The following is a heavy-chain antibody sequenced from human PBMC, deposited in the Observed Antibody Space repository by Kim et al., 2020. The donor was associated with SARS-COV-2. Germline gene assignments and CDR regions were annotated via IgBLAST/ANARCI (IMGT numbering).Heavy chain of an antibody. CDR1: GGSFSGYY. J-gene: IGHJ5*02. CDR2: INHSGST. CDR3: ARTSGSAAAGTGWFDP. D-gene: IGHD6-13*01. V-gene: IGHV4-34*01. Sequence: SETLSLTCAVYGGSFSGYYWSWIRQPPGKGLEWIGEINHSGSTNYNPSLKSRVTISVDTSKNQFSLKLSSVTAADTAVYYCARTSGSAAAGTGWFDPWGQGTLVTVSS.